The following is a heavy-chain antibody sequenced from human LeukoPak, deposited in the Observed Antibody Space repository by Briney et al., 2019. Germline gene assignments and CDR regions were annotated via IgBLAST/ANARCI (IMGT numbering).Heavy chain of an antibody. Sequence: GGSLRLSCAASGFTFSSYAMSWVRQAPGKGREWVTVIGHDGSNKYYADSVKGRFTISRDNSKNTLYLQMNSLRAEDTAVYYCARGGLWFGGTKRAFDYWGQGTLVTVSS. D-gene: IGHD3-10*01. CDR2: IGHDGSNK. CDR1: GFTFSSYA. V-gene: IGHV3-30*03. CDR3: ARGGLWFGGTKRAFDY. J-gene: IGHJ4*02.